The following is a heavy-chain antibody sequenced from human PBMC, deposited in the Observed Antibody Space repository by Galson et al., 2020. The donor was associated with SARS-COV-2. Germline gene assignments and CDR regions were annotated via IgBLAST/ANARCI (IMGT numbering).Heavy chain of an antibody. CDR2: ITSSGST. Sequence: SETLSLTCAAYGLSFSGYYWSWIRQPPGKGLEWIAEITSSGSTNYNPSSMSRVTITADTSKNHFSQKLSSMIAADTAVCYCAREENFCVLVAATRMCYFSYWGRGTMATVSS. CDR1: GLSFSGYY. J-gene: IGHJ4*02. D-gene: IGHD5-12*01. V-gene: IGHV4-34*01. CDR3: AREENFCVLVAATRMCYFSY.